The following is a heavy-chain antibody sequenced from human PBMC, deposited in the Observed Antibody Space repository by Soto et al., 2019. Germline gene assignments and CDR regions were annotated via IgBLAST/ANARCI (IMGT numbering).Heavy chain of an antibody. CDR3: THRPNYCPGGSCYSS. CDR2: IYWDDDK. CDR1: GDSISSGVYY. Sequence: TLSLTCTVSGDSISSGVYYWSWVRQPPGKALEWLALIYWDDDKRYSPSLRSRLTITRDTSKNQVVLTMTNMDPVDTATYFCTHRPNYCPGGSCYSSWGQGILVTVSS. V-gene: IGHV2-5*08. J-gene: IGHJ5*02. D-gene: IGHD2-15*01.